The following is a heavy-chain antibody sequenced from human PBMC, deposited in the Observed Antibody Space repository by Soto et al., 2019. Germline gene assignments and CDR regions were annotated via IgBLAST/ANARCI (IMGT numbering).Heavy chain of an antibody. CDR2: IKEDGSEK. D-gene: IGHD3-9*01. CDR1: GFSFMTYW. J-gene: IGHJ4*02. Sequence: EVQLVESGGGLVQSGGSLRLSCEASGFSFMTYWTNWVRQAPGKGLEWLASIKEDGSEKQYVDSMKGRFTISRDNAKNSLYLQMNRLSEEDSDVYYCVWEISGSFALWGQGILVILSS. CDR3: VWEISGSFAL. V-gene: IGHV3-7*04.